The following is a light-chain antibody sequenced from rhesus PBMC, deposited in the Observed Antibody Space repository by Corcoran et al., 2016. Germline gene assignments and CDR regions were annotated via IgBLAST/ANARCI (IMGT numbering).Light chain of an antibody. CDR3: MQGTHLPPT. CDR2: QVS. J-gene: IGKJ1*01. V-gene: IGKV2S8*01. Sequence: DVVMTQSPLSLPITPGQPASISCRSSQSLLQVDGKTYLNWVQQKPGQPPRRLIYQVSNRDSGVPDRFSGSGAGTDFTLKISRVEAEDVGVSYCMQGTHLPPTFGQGTKVAIK. CDR1: QSLLQVDGKTY.